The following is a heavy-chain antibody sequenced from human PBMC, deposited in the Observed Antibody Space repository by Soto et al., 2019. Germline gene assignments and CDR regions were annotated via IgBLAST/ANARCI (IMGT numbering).Heavy chain of an antibody. V-gene: IGHV2-5*02. J-gene: IGHJ3*02. CDR3: AHRAATVTEHDAFDI. CDR2: IYWDDDK. Sequence: QITLKESGPTLVKPTQTLTLTCTFSGFSLSTSGVGVGWIRQPPGKALEWLALIYWDDDKRYSPSLKSRLTITKDPSKNQVVLTMTNMDPVDTATYYCAHRAATVTEHDAFDIWGQGTMVTVSS. CDR1: GFSLSTSGVG. D-gene: IGHD4-17*01.